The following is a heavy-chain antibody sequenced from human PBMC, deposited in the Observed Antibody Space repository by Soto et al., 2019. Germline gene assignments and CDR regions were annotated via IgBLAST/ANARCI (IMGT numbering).Heavy chain of an antibody. CDR3: ARPICTNGVCYYHSGFDY. D-gene: IGHD2-8*01. J-gene: IGHJ4*02. V-gene: IGHV3-30*03. CDR2: ISYDGSNK. CDR1: GFTFSSYG. Sequence: GGSLRLSCAASGFTFSSYGMHWVRQAPGKGLEWVAVISYDGSNKYYADSVKGRFTISRDNSKNTLYLQMNSLRAEDTAVYYCARPICTNGVCYYHSGFDYWGQGTLVTVSS.